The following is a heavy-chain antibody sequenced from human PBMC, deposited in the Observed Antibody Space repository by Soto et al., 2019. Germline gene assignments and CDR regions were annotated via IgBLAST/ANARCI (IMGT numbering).Heavy chain of an antibody. CDR3: ARRTWIQLWPQRYNWFDP. Sequence: GGSLRLSCSGSGFTFSSYEMNWVRQAPGKGLEWVSYISSSGSTIYYADSVKGRFTISRDNAKNSLYLQMNSLRAEDTAVYYCARRTWIQLWPQRYNWFDPWGQGTLVTVSS. D-gene: IGHD5-18*01. J-gene: IGHJ5*02. V-gene: IGHV3-48*03. CDR2: ISSSGSTI. CDR1: GFTFSSYE.